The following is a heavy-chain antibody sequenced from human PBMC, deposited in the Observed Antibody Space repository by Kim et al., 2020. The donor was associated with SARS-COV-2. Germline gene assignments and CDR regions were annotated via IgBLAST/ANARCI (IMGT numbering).Heavy chain of an antibody. J-gene: IGHJ5*02. D-gene: IGHD2-8*02. CDR1: GFTFSSHV. V-gene: IGHV3-30*03. CDR3: ARNLVGDTDLGP. CDR2: ISYGASAQ. Sequence: GGSLRLSCAASGFTFSSHVMHWVRQAPGKGLEWVARISYGASAQKYTDSVKGRFTVSRDNSKNTLFLQMNSLRPEDTAVYYCARNLVGDTDLGPWGQGTLVTVSS.